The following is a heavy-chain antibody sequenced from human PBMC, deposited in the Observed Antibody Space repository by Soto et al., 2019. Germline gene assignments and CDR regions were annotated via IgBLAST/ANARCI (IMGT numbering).Heavy chain of an antibody. CDR2: IFSDNER. CDR3: ARMNVDSYQFYYAMDV. J-gene: IGHJ6*02. V-gene: IGHV2-26*01. CDR1: GFSLTTGKMG. D-gene: IGHD4-17*01. Sequence: QVTLKESGPALVKPTETLTLTCTVSGFSLTTGKMGVSWIRQPPGKALDWLAHIFSDNERSYSTSLQSRLTIAKDTSGSQVVLSMTNVDPVDTATYYCARMNVDSYQFYYAMDVWGQGTTVTVSS.